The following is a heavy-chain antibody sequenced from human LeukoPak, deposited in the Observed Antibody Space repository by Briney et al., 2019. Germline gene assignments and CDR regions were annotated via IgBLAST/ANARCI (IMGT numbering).Heavy chain of an antibody. CDR2: ISGSSGII. V-gene: IGHV3-48*01. Sequence: GGSLRLSCAASGFTFNTYTMNWVRQAPGKGLEWVSYISGSSGIIDYADSVRGRFTISRDNSKNTLYLQMNSLRAEDTAVYYCARGESGWYYYYYAMDVWGRGTTVTVSS. J-gene: IGHJ6*02. D-gene: IGHD6-19*01. CDR1: GFTFNTYT. CDR3: ARGESGWYYYYYAMDV.